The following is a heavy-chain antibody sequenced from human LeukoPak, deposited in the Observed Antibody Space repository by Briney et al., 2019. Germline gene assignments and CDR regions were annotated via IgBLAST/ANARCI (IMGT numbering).Heavy chain of an antibody. V-gene: IGHV3-53*01. J-gene: IGHJ3*02. CDR1: GFTVSSNY. D-gene: IGHD3-22*01. Sequence: GGSLRLSCAASGFTVSSNYMSWVRQAPGKGLEWVSVIYSGGSTYYADSVKGRFTISRDNSKNTLYLQMNSLRDEDTAVYYCARDGFSSGYPYDDFDIWGQGTMVTVSS. CDR2: IYSGGST. CDR3: ARDGFSSGYPYDDFDI.